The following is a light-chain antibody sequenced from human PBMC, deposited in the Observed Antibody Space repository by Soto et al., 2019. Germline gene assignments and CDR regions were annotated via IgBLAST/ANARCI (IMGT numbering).Light chain of an antibody. CDR3: QQYNNWPPIT. Sequence: IGLTQSPCTLSGSPGERATLSSRASQSVSSNLAWYQQKPVQAPRLLVYGASTRATGIPARFSGSGSGTEFTLTISSLQSEDFAVYYCQQYNNWPPITFGQGTRLEIK. J-gene: IGKJ5*01. CDR2: GAS. CDR1: QSVSSN. V-gene: IGKV3-15*01.